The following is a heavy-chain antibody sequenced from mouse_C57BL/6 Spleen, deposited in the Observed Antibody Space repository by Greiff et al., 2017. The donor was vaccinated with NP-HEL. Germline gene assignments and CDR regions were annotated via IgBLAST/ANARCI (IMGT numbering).Heavy chain of an antibody. V-gene: IGHV5-6*01. D-gene: IGHD1-1*01. Sequence: EVLLVESGGDLVKPGGSLKLSCAASGFTFSSYGMSWVRQTPDKRLEWVATISSGGGYTNYPGSVKGRFTITRDNAKNTLYLQMSSLKSEDTAMYYCARHGSVDWCFDVWGTGTTVTVSA. CDR1: GFTFSSYG. CDR3: ARHGSVDWCFDV. CDR2: ISSGGGYT. J-gene: IGHJ1*03.